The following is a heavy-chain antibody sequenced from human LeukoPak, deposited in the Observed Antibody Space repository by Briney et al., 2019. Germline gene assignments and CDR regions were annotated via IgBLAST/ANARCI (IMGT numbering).Heavy chain of an antibody. J-gene: IGHJ5*02. CDR3: VSGYYDSSP. CDR1: GFTLISYA. V-gene: IGHV3-64*01. D-gene: IGHD3-22*01. Sequence: GGSLRLSCAASGFTLISYAMHWVRQAPGKGLEYVSAITSNGGSTYYANSVKGRFTISRDNSKNTLYLQMGSLRAEDMAVYYCVSGYYDSSPWGQGTLVTVSS. CDR2: ITSNGGST.